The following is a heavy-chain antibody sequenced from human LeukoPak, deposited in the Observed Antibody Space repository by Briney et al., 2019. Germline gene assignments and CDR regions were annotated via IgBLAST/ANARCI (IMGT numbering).Heavy chain of an antibody. CDR3: AKRGTTVTTAGISPPYYYYYMDV. CDR1: GFTFDDYA. J-gene: IGHJ6*03. V-gene: IGHV3-9*01. Sequence: HAGRSLRLSCAASGFTFDDYAMHWVRHAPGKGLEWVSGISWNSGSIGYADSVKGRFTISRDNAKNSLYLQMNSLRTEDTAVYYCAKRGTTVTTAGISPPYYYYYMDVWGKGTTVTISS. CDR2: ISWNSGSI. D-gene: IGHD4-17*01.